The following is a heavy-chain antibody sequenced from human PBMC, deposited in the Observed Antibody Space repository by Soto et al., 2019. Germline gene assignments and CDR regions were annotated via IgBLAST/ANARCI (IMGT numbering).Heavy chain of an antibody. Sequence: GASVKVSCKASGGTISSYAISWVRQAPGQGLQWMGGIIPIFGTAKYAQKFQGRVTINADESTSTAYMELSSLRSEDTAVYYCAREVHDSSGHYSYYYYYGMDVWGQGTTVTVS. CDR3: AREVHDSSGHYSYYYYYGMDV. CDR2: IIPIFGTA. D-gene: IGHD3-22*01. V-gene: IGHV1-69*13. CDR1: GGTISSYA. J-gene: IGHJ6*02.